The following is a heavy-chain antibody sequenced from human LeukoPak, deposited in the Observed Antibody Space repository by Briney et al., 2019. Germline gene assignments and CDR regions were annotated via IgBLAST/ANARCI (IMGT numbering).Heavy chain of an antibody. Sequence: PSETLSLTCAVYGGSFSGYYWSWIRQPPGKGLEWIGEINHSGSTNYNPSLKSRVTISVDRSKNQFSLRLTSVTAADTAVYYCARVRWHSSSSEDYWGQGTLVTVSS. J-gene: IGHJ4*02. V-gene: IGHV4-34*01. CDR1: GGSFSGYY. CDR2: INHSGST. D-gene: IGHD6-6*01. CDR3: ARVRWHSSSSEDY.